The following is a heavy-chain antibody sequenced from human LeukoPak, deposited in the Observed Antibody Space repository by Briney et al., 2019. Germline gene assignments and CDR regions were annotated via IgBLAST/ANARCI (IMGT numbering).Heavy chain of an antibody. J-gene: IGHJ5*02. V-gene: IGHV3-49*04. D-gene: IGHD2-2*01. CDR3: TRSCTSTSCIGGGHNWFDP. Sequence: PGGSLRVSCTTSGFTFADYAMNWVRQAPGKGLEWVGFIRSKAYGGTTEYAASVKGRFTFSRDDSKSIAYVEMNSLKTEDTGVYFCTRSCTSTSCIGGGHNWFDPWGQGTLVTVSS. CDR1: GFTFADYA. CDR2: IRSKAYGGTT.